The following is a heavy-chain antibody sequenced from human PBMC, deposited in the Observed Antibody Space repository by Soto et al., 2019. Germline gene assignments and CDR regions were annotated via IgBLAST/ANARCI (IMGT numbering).Heavy chain of an antibody. CDR2: VYYSGST. V-gene: IGHV4-31*03. J-gene: IGHJ4*02. Sequence: SETLSLTCTVSGGSINSGGYYWSWIRQPPGKGLEWIGYVYYSGSTYYNPSLKSRVSISIDTSENQFSLKLSSVTAADTAVYYCARDSDYTNTRFDSWGLGTLVTVSS. D-gene: IGHD4-4*01. CDR1: GGSINSGGYY. CDR3: ARDSDYTNTRFDS.